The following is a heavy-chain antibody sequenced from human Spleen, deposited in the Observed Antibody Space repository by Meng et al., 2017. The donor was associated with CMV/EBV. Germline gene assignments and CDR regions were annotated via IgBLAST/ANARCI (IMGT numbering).Heavy chain of an antibody. Sequence: GESLKISCAASGFTFSSYAMSWVRQAPGKGLEWVSAISGSGGSTYYADSVKGRFTISRDNAKNSLYLQMNSLRAEDTAVYYCARDQEGLWWYRNRIQLFDYWGQGTLVTVSS. CDR2: ISGSGGST. J-gene: IGHJ4*02. V-gene: IGHV3-23*01. CDR3: ARDQEGLWWYRNRIQLFDY. D-gene: IGHD3-3*01. CDR1: GFTFSSYA.